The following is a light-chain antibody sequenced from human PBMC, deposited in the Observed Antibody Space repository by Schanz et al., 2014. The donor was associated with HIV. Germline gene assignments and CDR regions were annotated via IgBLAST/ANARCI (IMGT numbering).Light chain of an antibody. Sequence: QPVLTQSPSASASLGASVKLTCTLSSGYSSYAIAWHQQQPEKGPRYLMKLNSDGSHSKGDGIPDRFSGSSSGAECYLTISSLQSEDEADYYCQTWDTGIQVFGGGTKLTVL. V-gene: IGLV4-69*01. CDR2: LNSDGSH. CDR3: QTWDTGIQV. J-gene: IGLJ3*02. CDR1: SGYSSYA.